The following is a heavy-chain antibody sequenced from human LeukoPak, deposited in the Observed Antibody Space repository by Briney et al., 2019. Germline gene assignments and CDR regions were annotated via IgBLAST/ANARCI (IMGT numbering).Heavy chain of an antibody. CDR2: IYSGGST. V-gene: IGHV3-53*01. CDR1: GFSVSSNY. Sequence: GGSLRLSCAASGFSVSSNYMSWVRQGPGKGLEWVSVIYSGGSTYYADSVKGRFTISRNNSKNTLFLQMNSLRAEDTAVYYCAKIGAAYFDYWGQGIMVTVSS. D-gene: IGHD6-13*01. J-gene: IGHJ4*02. CDR3: AKIGAAYFDY.